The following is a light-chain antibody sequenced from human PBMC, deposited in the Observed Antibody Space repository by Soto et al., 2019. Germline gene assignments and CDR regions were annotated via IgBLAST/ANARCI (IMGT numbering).Light chain of an antibody. J-gene: IGKJ3*01. V-gene: IGKV1-33*01. Sequence: DIQMTQSPSSLSASVGDRVTITCQASPDISNYLNWYQQKPGKAPKLLIYDASNLETGVPSRFSGGGSGTDFTFTISSLQPEDIATYYYDQDDNLPPFTVGPGTKVDIK. CDR1: PDISNY. CDR3: DQDDNLPPFT. CDR2: DAS.